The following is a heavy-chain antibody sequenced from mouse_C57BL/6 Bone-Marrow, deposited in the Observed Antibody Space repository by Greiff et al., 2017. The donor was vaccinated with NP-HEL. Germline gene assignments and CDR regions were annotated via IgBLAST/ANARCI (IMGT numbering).Heavy chain of an antibody. Sequence: EVHLVESGGGLVKPGGSLKLSCAASGFTFSDYGMHWVRQAPEKGLEWVAYISSGSSTIYYADTVKGRFTISRDNAKNTLFRQMTSLRSEDTAMYYCARGGTTPRFAYWGQGTLVTVSA. CDR3: ARGGTTPRFAY. CDR1: GFTFSDYG. J-gene: IGHJ3*01. V-gene: IGHV5-17*01. CDR2: ISSGSSTI. D-gene: IGHD1-1*01.